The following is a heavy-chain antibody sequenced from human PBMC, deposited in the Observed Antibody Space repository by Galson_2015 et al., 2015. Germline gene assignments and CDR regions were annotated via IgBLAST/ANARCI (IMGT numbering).Heavy chain of an antibody. J-gene: IGHJ3*02. V-gene: IGHV1-18*01. CDR3: ASSMVRGVISYYALDI. D-gene: IGHD3-10*01. Sequence: SVKVSCKASGYTFTSYGISWVRQAPGQGLEWMGWISAYNGNTDYAQKLQGRVTMTTDTSTSTAYMELRSLRSDDTAVYYCASSMVRGVISYYALDIWGQGTTVTVSS. CDR1: GYTFTSYG. CDR2: ISAYNGNT.